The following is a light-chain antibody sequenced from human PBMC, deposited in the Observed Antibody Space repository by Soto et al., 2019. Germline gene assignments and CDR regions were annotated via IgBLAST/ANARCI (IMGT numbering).Light chain of an antibody. CDR2: GAS. CDR3: QQYGSSGT. V-gene: IGKV3-20*01. Sequence: EIVLTQSPGTLSLSPGERATPSCRASQSVSNNYLAWYQQKPGQAPRLLIYGASNRATGIPDRFSGSGSGTDFTLTISRLGPEDFAVYYCQQYGSSGTFGQGTKVDIK. J-gene: IGKJ1*01. CDR1: QSVSNNY.